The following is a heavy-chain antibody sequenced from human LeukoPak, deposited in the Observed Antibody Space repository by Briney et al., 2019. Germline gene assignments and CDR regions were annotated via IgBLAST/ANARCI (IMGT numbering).Heavy chain of an antibody. J-gene: IGHJ4*02. CDR2: ISAYNGNT. CDR1: GYTFTSYG. Sequence: GASVKVSCKASGYTFTSYGIRWVRQAPGQGLEWMGWISAYNGNTNYAQKLQGRVTMTTDTSTSTAYMELRSLRSDDTAVYYCARDTYYYDSSGYQTFDYWGQGTLVTVSS. CDR3: ARDTYYYDSSGYQTFDY. D-gene: IGHD3-22*01. V-gene: IGHV1-18*01.